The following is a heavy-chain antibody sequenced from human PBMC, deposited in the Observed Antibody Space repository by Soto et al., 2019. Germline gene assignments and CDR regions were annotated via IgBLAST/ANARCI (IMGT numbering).Heavy chain of an antibody. J-gene: IGHJ4*02. V-gene: IGHV3-74*01. D-gene: IGHD3-22*01. Sequence: GGSLRLSCAASGFTFSSYWMHWVRQAPGKGLVWVSRIKSDGSSIDYADSVKGRFTISRDNAKKTLYLQMNSLRVEDTAVYYCAKGYYGASGFHWGQGTLVTVSS. CDR1: GFTFSSYW. CDR3: AKGYYGASGFH. CDR2: IKSDGSSI.